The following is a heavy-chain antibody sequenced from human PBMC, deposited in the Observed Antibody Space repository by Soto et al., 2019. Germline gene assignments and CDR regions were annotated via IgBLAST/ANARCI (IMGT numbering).Heavy chain of an antibody. V-gene: IGHV4-34*01. CDR1: GGSFSGYY. CDR3: ARGMGIAASHSDY. Sequence: QVQLQQWGAGLLKPSETLSLTCAVYGGSFSGYYWSWIRQPPGKGLEWIGEINHSGSTNYNPSLKSRVTISVDTSKNQFSLKLSSVTAADTAVYYCARGMGIAASHSDYWGQGTLVTVSS. J-gene: IGHJ4*02. D-gene: IGHD6-13*01. CDR2: INHSGST.